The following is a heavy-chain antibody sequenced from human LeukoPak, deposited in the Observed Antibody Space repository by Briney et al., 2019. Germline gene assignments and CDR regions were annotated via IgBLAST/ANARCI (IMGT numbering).Heavy chain of an antibody. D-gene: IGHD6-19*01. CDR2: INPGGTET. V-gene: IGHV3-7*01. CDR1: GFSLSTYW. Sequence: GGSLRLSCAASGFSLSTYWVTWVRQAPGTGLEWVANINPGGTETYYVEPVKGRFNISRDNAKNLVYLQMNSLRAEDSAVYHCGRFGYVAGVDLWGQGTLVTVSS. J-gene: IGHJ4*02. CDR3: GRFGYVAGVDL.